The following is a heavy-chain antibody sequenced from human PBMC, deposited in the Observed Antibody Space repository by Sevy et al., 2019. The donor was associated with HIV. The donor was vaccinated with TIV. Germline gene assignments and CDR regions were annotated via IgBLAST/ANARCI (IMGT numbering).Heavy chain of an antibody. CDR2: ISSSGSTI. CDR3: AWAFYYGSGGMDV. CDR1: GFTFSDYY. V-gene: IGHV3-11*01. J-gene: IGHJ6*02. Sequence: GGSLRLSCAASGFTFSDYYMSWIRQAPGKGLEWVSYISSSGSTIYYADSVKGRFTISRDHAKNSLYLQMNSLRAEDTAVYYCAWAFYYGSGGMDVWGQGTTVTVSS. D-gene: IGHD3-10*01.